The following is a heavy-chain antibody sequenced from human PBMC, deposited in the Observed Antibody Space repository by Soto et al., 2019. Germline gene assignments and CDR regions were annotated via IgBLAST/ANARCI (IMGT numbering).Heavy chain of an antibody. CDR2: INAGNGNT. V-gene: IGHV1-3*01. J-gene: IGHJ6*03. CDR1: GYTFTSYA. Sequence: ASVKVSCKASGYTFTSYAMHWVRQAPGQRLEWMGWINAGNGNTKYSQKFQGRVTITRDTSASTAYMELSSLRSEDTAVYYCASTPSALPALYYYYYMDVWGKGTTVTVS. D-gene: IGHD2-2*01. CDR3: ASTPSALPALYYYYYMDV.